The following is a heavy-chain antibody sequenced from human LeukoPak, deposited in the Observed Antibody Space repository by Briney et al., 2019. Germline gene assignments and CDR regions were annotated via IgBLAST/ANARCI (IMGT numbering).Heavy chain of an antibody. D-gene: IGHD6-13*01. CDR2: LDTGSGS. CDR1: AFTLTNSY. J-gene: IGHJ4*02. V-gene: IGHV3-53*01. CDR3: ARGLHLTAAQY. Sequence: GRSLRLSCAASAFTLTNSYMTWVRQAPGKGLEWISMLDTGSGSYYADSVKGRFTISRDNSKNTVYLQMNSLRAEDTATYYCARGLHLTAAQYWGQGTLATVSS.